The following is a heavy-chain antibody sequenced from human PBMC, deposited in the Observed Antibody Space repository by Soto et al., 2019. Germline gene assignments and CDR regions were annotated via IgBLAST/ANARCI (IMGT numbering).Heavy chain of an antibody. CDR1: GGSISSYY. CDR3: RPLPPRIVVSPLPIPT. D-gene: IGHD2-21*01. V-gene: IGHV4-59*01. CDR2: IYYSGST. Sequence: PSETLSLTCTVSGGSISSYYWSWIRQPPGKGLEWIGYIYYSGSTNYNPSLKSRVSISVDTSKNQFSLKLTPCTPGDTAGNYCRPLPPRIVVSPLPIPTWGQEIWVTVP. J-gene: IGHJ5*02.